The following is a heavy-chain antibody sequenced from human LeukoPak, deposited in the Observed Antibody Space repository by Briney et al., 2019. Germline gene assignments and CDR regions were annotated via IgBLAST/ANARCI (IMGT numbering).Heavy chain of an antibody. J-gene: IGHJ4*02. CDR3: ARGFGSSLGGFDY. D-gene: IGHD6-6*01. CDR2: INHSGST. CDR1: GGSFSGYY. Sequence: SETLSLTCAVYGGSFSGYYWSWIRQPPGKGLEWIGEINHSGSTNYNPSLKSRVTISVDTSKNQFSLKLSSVTAADTAVYYCARGFGSSLGGFDYWGQGTLVTVSS. V-gene: IGHV4-34*01.